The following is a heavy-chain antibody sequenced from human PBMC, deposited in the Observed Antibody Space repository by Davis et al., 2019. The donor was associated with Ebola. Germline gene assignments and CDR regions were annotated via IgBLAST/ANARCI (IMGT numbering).Heavy chain of an antibody. J-gene: IGHJ6*04. V-gene: IGHV3-33*05. Sequence: GGSLRLSCAASGFTFSSYGMHWVRQAPGKGLEWVAVISYDGSNKYYADSVKGRFTISRDNSKNTLYLQMNSLRAEDTAVYYCARRRGNVDVVRGMDVWGKGTTVTVSS. CDR3: ARRRGNVDVVRGMDV. CDR1: GFTFSSYG. CDR2: ISYDGSNK. D-gene: IGHD3-10*01.